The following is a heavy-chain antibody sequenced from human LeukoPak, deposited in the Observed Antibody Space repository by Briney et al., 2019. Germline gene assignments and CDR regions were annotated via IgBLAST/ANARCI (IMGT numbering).Heavy chain of an antibody. Sequence: SETLSLTCTVSGASISSYYWSWIRQPPGKGLEWIGYISYSGSTNYNPSLKSRVTISVDTSTKQFSLRLSSVTAADTAVYYCARLYQQSKWKYYYYYMDVWGKGTAVTVSS. CDR1: GASISSYY. D-gene: IGHD1-1*01. CDR3: ARLYQQSKWKYYYYYMDV. CDR2: ISYSGST. V-gene: IGHV4-59*01. J-gene: IGHJ6*03.